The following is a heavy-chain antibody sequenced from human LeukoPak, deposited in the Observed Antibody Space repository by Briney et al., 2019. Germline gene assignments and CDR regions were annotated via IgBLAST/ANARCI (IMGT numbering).Heavy chain of an antibody. CDR3: ARAEGVPGFDGFDI. CDR1: GGSINGYY. Sequence: PSETLSLTCTVSGGSINGYYWSWIRKPPGQGLEWLGYIYFSGSTNYNPSLKSRVTISVDTSKNQFSLKLSSVTAADTAVYYCARAEGVPGFDGFDIWGQGTMVTVSA. J-gene: IGHJ3*02. D-gene: IGHD3-3*01. CDR2: IYFSGST. V-gene: IGHV4-59*01.